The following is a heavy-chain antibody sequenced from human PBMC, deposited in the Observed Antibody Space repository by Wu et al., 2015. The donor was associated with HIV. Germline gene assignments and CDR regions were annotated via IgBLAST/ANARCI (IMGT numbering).Heavy chain of an antibody. CDR2: ITPIVGTS. V-gene: IGHV1-69*04. CDR1: GGTFSTYA. J-gene: IGHJ4*02. D-gene: IGHD4-23*01. CDR3: ARSPSMTTVVMPFDY. Sequence: QVQLAQSGDEVRKPGSSVKVSCKASGGTFSTYAISWVRQAPGQGLEWMGRITPIVGTSNYAQKFQGRITITAEKSTRTVYMELSSLRSEDTAVYYCARSPSMTTVVMPFDYWGQGTLVTVTS.